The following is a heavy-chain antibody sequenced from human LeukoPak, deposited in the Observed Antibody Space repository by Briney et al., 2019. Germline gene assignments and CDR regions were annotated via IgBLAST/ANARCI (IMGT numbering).Heavy chain of an antibody. D-gene: IGHD6-19*01. J-gene: IGHJ4*02. CDR3: ARQGVAGSIMDY. Sequence: PSETLSLTCTVSGGSISSSSYYWGWIRQPPGKGLEWVGSIYYSGSTYYNPSLKSRFTISVDTSKNQFCLKLSSVTAADTAVYYCARQGVAGSIMDYWGQGTLVTVSS. V-gene: IGHV4-39*01. CDR2: IYYSGST. CDR1: GGSISSSSYY.